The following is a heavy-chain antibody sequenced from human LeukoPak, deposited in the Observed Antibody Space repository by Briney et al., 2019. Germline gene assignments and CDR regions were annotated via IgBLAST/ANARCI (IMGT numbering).Heavy chain of an antibody. CDR3: ARSVYGSGSYMDV. V-gene: IGHV3-33*08. Sequence: QTGGSLRLSCAASGFTFSNYAMGWVRQAPGKGLEWVSVIRFDGDNKYYGDSVKGRFTISRDNSENKVFLQMNNLRPEDTAVYFCARSVYGSGSYMDVWGQGTTVTVSS. CDR1: GFTFSNYA. CDR2: IRFDGDNK. J-gene: IGHJ6*02. D-gene: IGHD3-10*01.